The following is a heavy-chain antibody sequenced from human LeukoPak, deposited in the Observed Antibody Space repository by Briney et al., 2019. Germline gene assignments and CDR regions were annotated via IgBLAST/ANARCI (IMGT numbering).Heavy chain of an antibody. Sequence: SETLSLTCTVSGGSISSYYWSWIRQPPGKGLEWIGYIYYSGNTNYNPSLKSRVAISVDTSKNQFSLKLSSVTAADTAVYYCAGDQYGLVVWGQGTTVTVSS. J-gene: IGHJ6*02. V-gene: IGHV4-59*08. D-gene: IGHD2-21*02. CDR2: IYYSGNT. CDR3: AGDQYGLVV. CDR1: GGSISSYY.